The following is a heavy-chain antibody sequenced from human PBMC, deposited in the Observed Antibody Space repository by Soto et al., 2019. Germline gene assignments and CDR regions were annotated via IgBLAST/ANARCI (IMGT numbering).Heavy chain of an antibody. CDR2: ISYTGDT. D-gene: IGHD1-26*01. J-gene: IGHJ4*02. V-gene: IGHV4-59*12. Sequence: WTWIRQTPGKGLEWIAYISYTGDTNYNPSLKSRVTISIDPSRNQFSLKLTSVSAADTAIYFCARIVVGATVDFWGQGTLVTVSS. CDR3: ARIVVGATVDF.